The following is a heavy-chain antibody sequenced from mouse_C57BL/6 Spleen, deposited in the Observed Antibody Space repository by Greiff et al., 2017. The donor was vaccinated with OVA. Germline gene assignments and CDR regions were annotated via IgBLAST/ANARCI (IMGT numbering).Heavy chain of an antibody. Sequence: QVQLKQSGPGLVAPSQSLSITCTVSGFSLTSYAISWVRQPPGKGLEWLGVIWTGGGTTYNSALNSRLSISKDNSKSQVFLKMNSLQTDDTARYNWASHDDYDAWFAYWGQGTLVTVSA. CDR3: ASHDDYDAWFAY. J-gene: IGHJ3*01. V-gene: IGHV2-9-1*01. D-gene: IGHD2-4*01. CDR2: IWTGGGT. CDR1: GFSLTSYA.